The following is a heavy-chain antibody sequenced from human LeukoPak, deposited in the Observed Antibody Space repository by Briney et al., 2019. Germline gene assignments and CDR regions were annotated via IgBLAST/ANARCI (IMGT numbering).Heavy chain of an antibody. CDR3: ARELGGYSYGYYYYHMDV. D-gene: IGHD5-18*01. V-gene: IGHV3-7*01. Sequence: GGSLRLSCAASGFTFSSYCMSWVRQAPGKGLEWVASIKQDGSEKYYVDSVKGRFTISRDNAKNSLYLQMNSLRAEDTAVYYCARELGGYSYGYYYYHMDVWGKGTMVTVSS. CDR2: IKQDGSEK. CDR1: GFTFSSYC. J-gene: IGHJ6*03.